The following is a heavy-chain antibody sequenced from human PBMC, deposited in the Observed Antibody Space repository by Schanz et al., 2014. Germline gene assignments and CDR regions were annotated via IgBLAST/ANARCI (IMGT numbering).Heavy chain of an antibody. CDR3: AKDGPGGSGSYSADGGMDV. CDR1: GFTFSSYG. CDR2: IWYDGSNK. V-gene: IGHV3-33*06. D-gene: IGHD3-10*01. Sequence: QVQLVESGGGVVQPGRFLRLSCAASGFTFSSYGMHWVRQAPGKGLEWVAVIWYDGSNKYYADSVKGRFTISRDNSKSTLYLQMNSLRAEDTAVYYCAKDGPGGSGSYSADGGMDVWGQGTTVTVSS. J-gene: IGHJ6*02.